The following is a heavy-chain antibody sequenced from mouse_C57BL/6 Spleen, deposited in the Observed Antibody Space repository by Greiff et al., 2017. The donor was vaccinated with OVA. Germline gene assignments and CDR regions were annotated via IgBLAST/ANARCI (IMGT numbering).Heavy chain of an antibody. D-gene: IGHD4-1*01. V-gene: IGHV1-26*01. Sequence: EVQLQQSGPELVKPGASVKISCKASGYTFTDYYMNWVKQSHGKSLEWIGDINPNNGGTSYNQKFKGKATLTVDKSSSTAYMELRSLTSEDSAVYYCALTGRYYFDYWGQGTTLTVSS. J-gene: IGHJ2*01. CDR3: ALTGRYYFDY. CDR2: INPNNGGT. CDR1: GYTFTDYY.